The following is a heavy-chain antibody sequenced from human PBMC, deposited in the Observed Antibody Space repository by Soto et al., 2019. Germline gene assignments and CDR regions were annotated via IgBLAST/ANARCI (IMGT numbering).Heavy chain of an antibody. CDR3: WKATATGGRDFDI. J-gene: IGHJ3*02. CDR1: GFICSSYD. Sequence: PGGSLRLSCAASGFICSSYDMSWVRQAPGKGLEWVSAILVDGRTFYLASVKGRFTIPTNSSQNTVYLQMNSLTTGDTAPVYFWKATATGGRDFDICGQGTMVTVSS. CDR2: ILVDGRT. D-gene: IGHD2-8*02. V-gene: IGHV3-23*01.